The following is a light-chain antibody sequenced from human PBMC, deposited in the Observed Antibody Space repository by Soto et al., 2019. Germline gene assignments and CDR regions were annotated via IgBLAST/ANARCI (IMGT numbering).Light chain of an antibody. CDR1: GSDVGSNT. Sequence: QSVLTQPPSASATPGQRVTISCSGRGSDVGSNTVNWYQQFPGAAPKLLIYSNDQRPSGVPDRFSASKSGTSASLAISGLESEDEADCYCATWDDSLFGHVXGTGTRSPS. V-gene: IGLV1-44*01. CDR3: ATWDDSLFGHV. CDR2: SND. J-gene: IGLJ1*01.